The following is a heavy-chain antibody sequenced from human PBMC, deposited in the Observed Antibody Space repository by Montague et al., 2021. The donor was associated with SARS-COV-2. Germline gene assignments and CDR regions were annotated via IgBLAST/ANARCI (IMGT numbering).Heavy chain of an antibody. Sequence: SETLSLTCAVSGGSITNNIDYWAWIRQPPGKGLEWIGSIYYTGNTYYNPSLKSRVTISVVTSKNPFTLKLSSVIAAETAVYYCARLKRYFDSSGSPSAFDFWGQGTKVTVSS. CDR1: GGSITNNIDY. V-gene: IGHV4-39*02. J-gene: IGHJ3*01. CDR3: ARLKRYFDSSGSPSAFDF. D-gene: IGHD3-22*01. CDR2: IYYTGNT.